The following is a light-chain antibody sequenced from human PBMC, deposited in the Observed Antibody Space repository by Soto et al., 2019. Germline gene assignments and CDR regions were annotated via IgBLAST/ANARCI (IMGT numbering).Light chain of an antibody. J-gene: IGLJ2*01. Sequence: QSVLTQPASVSGSPGQSITISCTGTNSDVGGYNLVSWYQQHPGKAPKLIIYEVSDRPSGVSHRFSGSKAGNTASLTISGLLAEDEADYYCSSYTTSSTLIFGGGTKLTVL. CDR1: NSDVGGYNL. CDR2: EVS. V-gene: IGLV2-14*01. CDR3: SSYTTSSTLI.